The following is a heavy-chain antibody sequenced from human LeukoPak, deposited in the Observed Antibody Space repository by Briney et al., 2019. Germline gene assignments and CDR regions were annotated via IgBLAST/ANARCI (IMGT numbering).Heavy chain of an antibody. CDR2: IYYSGST. D-gene: IGHD3-3*01. CDR3: ARLTYYDPAGFDP. V-gene: IGHV4-39*01. J-gene: IGHJ5*02. Sequence: SETLSLTCTVSGGSISSSSYYWGWIRQPPGKGLEWIGSIYYSGSTYYNPSLKSRVTISVDTSKNQFSRKLSSVTAADTAVYYCARLTYYDPAGFDPWGQGTLVTVSS. CDR1: GGSISSSSYY.